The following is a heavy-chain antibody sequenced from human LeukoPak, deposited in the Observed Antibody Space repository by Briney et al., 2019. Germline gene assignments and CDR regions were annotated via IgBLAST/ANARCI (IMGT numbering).Heavy chain of an antibody. D-gene: IGHD6-19*01. CDR1: GFTFSSHL. V-gene: IGHV3-74*01. J-gene: IGHJ4*02. CDR2: ISSDGTYT. Sequence: GVLRLSCAASGFTFSSHLMHWVRQAPGKGLVWVSRISSDGTYTNYADSVRGRFTISRDNAKNTLYLQMNSLRAEDTAVYYCAKARPTYSSGWQDWGQGTLVTVSS. CDR3: AKARPTYSSGWQD.